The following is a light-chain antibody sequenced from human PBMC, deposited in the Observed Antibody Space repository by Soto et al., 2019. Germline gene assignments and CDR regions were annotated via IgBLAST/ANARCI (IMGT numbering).Light chain of an antibody. CDR2: KAS. V-gene: IGKV1-5*03. Sequence: DIQMTQSPSSLSASVGDRVTITCRASLPISNYLAWYQQKPGKAPKLLIYKASSLESGVPSRFSGSGSGTEFTLTISRLQPDDSATYYCQQYSNYHTFGQGTKVDIK. CDR1: LPISNY. CDR3: QQYSNYHT. J-gene: IGKJ2*01.